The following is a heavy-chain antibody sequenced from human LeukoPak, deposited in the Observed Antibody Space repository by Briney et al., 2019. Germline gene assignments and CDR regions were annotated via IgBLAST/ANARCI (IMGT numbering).Heavy chain of an antibody. Sequence: PGGSLRLSCAASGFTFDDYAMHWVRQAPGKGLEWVSLISWDGGSTYYADSVKGRFTISRDNSKNSLYLQMNSLRTEDTGLYYCAKSGYYYYMDVWGKGTTVTVSS. CDR2: ISWDGGST. V-gene: IGHV3-43D*03. D-gene: IGHD6-25*01. CDR3: AKSGYYYYMDV. J-gene: IGHJ6*03. CDR1: GFTFDDYA.